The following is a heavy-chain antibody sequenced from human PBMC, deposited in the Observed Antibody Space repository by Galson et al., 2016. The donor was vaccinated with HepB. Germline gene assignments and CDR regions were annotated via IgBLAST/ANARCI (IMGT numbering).Heavy chain of an antibody. CDR2: IGAGGSNI. D-gene: IGHD3-22*01. CDR1: GFTFRSYS. V-gene: IGHV3-48*02. J-gene: IGHJ4*02. Sequence: SLRLSCAASGFTFRSYSMNWVRQAPEKGLEWVSYIGAGGSNIYHADSVKGRFSISRDNAKNSLYLQMNNLRDEDTAVYYCARDHDDYDRNTFYYAFDYWGQGTLVTVSS. CDR3: ARDHDDYDRNTFYYAFDY.